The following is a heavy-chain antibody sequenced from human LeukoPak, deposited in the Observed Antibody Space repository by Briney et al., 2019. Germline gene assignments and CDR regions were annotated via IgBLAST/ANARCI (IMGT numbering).Heavy chain of an antibody. V-gene: IGHV3-23*01. CDR2: FGENGGNM. CDR3: ASRDPCSGGLCHGLGY. CDR1: GFTFSSYA. Sequence: PGGSLRLSCAASGFTFSSYAMNWVRQAPGKGPEWVSGFGENGGNMYYAESVRGRFTISRDNSKNTLYLQMNSLRAEDTAIYYCASRDPCSGGLCHGLGYWGKGTLVTVSS. D-gene: IGHD2-15*01. J-gene: IGHJ4*02.